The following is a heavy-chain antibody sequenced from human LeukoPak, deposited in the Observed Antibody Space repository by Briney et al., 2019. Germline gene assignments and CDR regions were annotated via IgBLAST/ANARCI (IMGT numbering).Heavy chain of an antibody. CDR1: GFTFNNYG. Sequence: GGTLRLSCAASGFTFNNYGMSWVRQAPGRGLEWVSAISRDGGDTFYADSVKGRFTISRDNSKNTVYLQMNSLRAEDTALYYCAKLGHTSGYYARHSDYWGQGTLVTVSS. CDR3: AKLGHTSGYYARHSDY. D-gene: IGHD3-22*01. CDR2: ISRDGGDT. J-gene: IGHJ4*02. V-gene: IGHV3-23*01.